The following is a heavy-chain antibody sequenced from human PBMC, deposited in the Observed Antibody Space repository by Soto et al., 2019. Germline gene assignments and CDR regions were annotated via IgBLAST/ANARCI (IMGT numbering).Heavy chain of an antibody. Sequence: SETLSLTCTVSGGSISSYYWSWIRQPPGKGLEWIGYIYYSGSTNYNPSLKSRVTISVDTSKNQFSLKLSSVTAADTAVYYCASRPIVVVPGYMDVWGKGTTVTVSS. CDR1: GGSISSYY. CDR3: ASRPIVVVPGYMDV. V-gene: IGHV4-59*08. D-gene: IGHD2-2*01. J-gene: IGHJ6*03. CDR2: IYYSGST.